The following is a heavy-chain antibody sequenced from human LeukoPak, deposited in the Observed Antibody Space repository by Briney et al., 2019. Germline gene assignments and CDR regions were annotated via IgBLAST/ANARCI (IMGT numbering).Heavy chain of an antibody. CDR1: GGSISSSSYC. D-gene: IGHD3-3*01. Sequence: SETLSLTCTVSGGSISSSSYCWGWIRQPPGKGLEWIGSIYYSGSTYYNPSLKSRVTISVDTSKNQFSLKLSSVTAADTAVYYCARRYYDFWSGLPHDYWGQGTLVTVSS. CDR3: ARRYYDFWSGLPHDY. J-gene: IGHJ4*02. V-gene: IGHV4-39*01. CDR2: IYYSGST.